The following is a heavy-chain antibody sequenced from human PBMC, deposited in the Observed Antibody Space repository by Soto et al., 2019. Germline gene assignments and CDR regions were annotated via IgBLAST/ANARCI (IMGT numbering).Heavy chain of an antibody. D-gene: IGHD5-12*01. V-gene: IGHV4-59*01. CDR1: GGSISSYY. Sequence: PSETLSLTCTVSGGSISSYYWSWIRQPPGKGLEWIGYIYYSGSTNYNPSLKSRVTISVDTSKNQFSLKLSSVTAADTAVYYCARVSSWLPRSPPTRFDYWGQGTLVTVSS. CDR2: IYYSGST. J-gene: IGHJ4*02. CDR3: ARVSSWLPRSPPTRFDY.